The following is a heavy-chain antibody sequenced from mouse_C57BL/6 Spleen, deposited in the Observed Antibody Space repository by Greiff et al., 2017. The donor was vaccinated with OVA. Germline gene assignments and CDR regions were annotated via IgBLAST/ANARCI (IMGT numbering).Heavy chain of an antibody. CDR3: ARSPKAMDY. CDR1: GYTFTSYW. V-gene: IGHV1-55*01. CDR2: IYPGSGSP. J-gene: IGHJ4*01. Sequence: VQLQQPGAELVKPGASVQMSCKASGYTFTSYWITWVKQRPGQGLEWIGDIYPGSGSPTYNEKFQSKATLTVDTSVSTAYMQLSSLTSEDTAVDYCARSPKAMDYWGQGTSVTVSS.